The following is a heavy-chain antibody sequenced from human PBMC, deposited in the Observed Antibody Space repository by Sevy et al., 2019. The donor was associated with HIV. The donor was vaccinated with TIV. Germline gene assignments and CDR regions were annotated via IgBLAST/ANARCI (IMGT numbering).Heavy chain of an antibody. D-gene: IGHD3-16*01. J-gene: IGHJ4*02. CDR1: GFTFSSYS. CDR2: ISSSSSYI. V-gene: IGHV3-21*01. Sequence: GGSLRLSCAASGFTFSSYSMNWVRQAPGKGLEWVSSISSSSSYIYYADSVKGRFTISRDNAKNSLYLQMNSLRAEDMAVYYCARHRGGVVDYWGQGTLVTVSS. CDR3: ARHRGGVVDY.